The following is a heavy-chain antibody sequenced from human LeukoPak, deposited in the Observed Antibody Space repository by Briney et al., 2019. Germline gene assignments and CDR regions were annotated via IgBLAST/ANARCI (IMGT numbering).Heavy chain of an antibody. Sequence: PGGSLRLSCAASGFTFSSYAMSWVRQAPGEGLEWVSAISGSGGSTYYADSVKGRFTISRDNSKNTLYLQMNSLGAEDTAVYYCAKDILYYYDSSGYYYHWGQGTLVTVSS. V-gene: IGHV3-23*01. D-gene: IGHD3-22*01. CDR3: AKDILYYYDSSGYYYH. CDR2: ISGSGGST. CDR1: GFTFSSYA. J-gene: IGHJ5*02.